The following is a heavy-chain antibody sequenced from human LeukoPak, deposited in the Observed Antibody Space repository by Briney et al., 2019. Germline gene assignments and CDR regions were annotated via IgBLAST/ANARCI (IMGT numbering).Heavy chain of an antibody. CDR2: IYTSGTI. CDR3: ASWNYYYYYMDV. Sequence: KTSETLSLTCTVSGGSISSYYWSWIRQPAGTALEWIGRIYTSGTITYNPSLKSRVTMSVDTSKNQFSLKLSSVTAADTAVYYCASWNYYYYYMDVWGKGTTVTISS. CDR1: GGSISSYY. D-gene: IGHD3-3*01. V-gene: IGHV4-4*07. J-gene: IGHJ6*03.